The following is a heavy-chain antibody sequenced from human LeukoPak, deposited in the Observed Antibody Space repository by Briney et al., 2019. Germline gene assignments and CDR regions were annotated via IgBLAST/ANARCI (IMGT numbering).Heavy chain of an antibody. J-gene: IGHJ4*02. Sequence: GGSLRLSCAGSGFTFSSYSMSWVRHAPGKGLEWVSYISGSGKTIYYADSVKGRFTISRDDTKNSLYPQMNSLGAEDTAVYYCARDWDVDTAMVTVDYWGQGTLVTVSS. CDR1: GFTFSSYS. D-gene: IGHD5-18*01. CDR3: ARDWDVDTAMVTVDY. CDR2: ISGSGKTI. V-gene: IGHV3-48*01.